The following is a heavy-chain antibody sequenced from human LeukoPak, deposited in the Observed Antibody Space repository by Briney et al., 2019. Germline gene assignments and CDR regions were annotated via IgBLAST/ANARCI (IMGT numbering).Heavy chain of an antibody. J-gene: IGHJ4*02. CDR2: IYYSGST. V-gene: IGHV4-30-4*08. CDR1: GGSISSGSYY. Sequence: SETLSLTCTVSGGSISSGSYYWSWIRQPPGKGLEWIGYIYYSGSTYYNPSLKSRVTISVDTSKNQFSLKLSSVTAADTAVYYCARYTVGYFDYWGQGTLVTVSS. D-gene: IGHD2-2*02. CDR3: ARYTVGYFDY.